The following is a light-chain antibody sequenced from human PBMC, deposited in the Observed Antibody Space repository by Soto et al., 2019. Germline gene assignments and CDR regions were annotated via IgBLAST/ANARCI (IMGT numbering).Light chain of an antibody. Sequence: DIQMTQSPSTLSASVGDRVTIISGASRSFSGGLAWYQQKPGKAPKLLIYKASSLKIGVPSRFSGSESGTEFTLTISSLQPDDFATYYCQQFHSFSPTFGQGTKVEIK. J-gene: IGKJ1*01. CDR2: KAS. V-gene: IGKV1-5*03. CDR1: RSFSGG. CDR3: QQFHSFSPT.